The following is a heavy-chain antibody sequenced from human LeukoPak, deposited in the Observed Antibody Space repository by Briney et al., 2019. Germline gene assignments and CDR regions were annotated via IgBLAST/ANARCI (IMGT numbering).Heavy chain of an antibody. CDR2: IYHSGST. CDR3: ASSYYDFWSGYPTIEYFQH. Sequence: PSETLSLTCAVSGGSISSSNWWSWVRQPPGKGLEWIGEIYHSGSTNYNPSLKSRVTISVDKSKNQFSLKLSSVTAADTAAYYCASSYYDFWSGYPTIEYFQHWGQGTLVTVSS. J-gene: IGHJ1*01. D-gene: IGHD3-3*01. CDR1: GGSISSSNW. V-gene: IGHV4-4*02.